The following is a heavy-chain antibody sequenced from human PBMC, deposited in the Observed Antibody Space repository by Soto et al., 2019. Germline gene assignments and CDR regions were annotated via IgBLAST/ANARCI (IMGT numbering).Heavy chain of an antibody. CDR3: ARDKITGLFDY. J-gene: IGHJ4*02. CDR1: GGSFSGYY. Sequence: QVQLQQWGAGLLKPSETLSLTCAVYGGSFSGYYWTWIRQPPGTGLEWIGEINHSGSTNYNPSLKXGVTISVDTSKNQFSLKLASVTAADTAVYDCARDKITGLFDYWGQGTLVTVSS. D-gene: IGHD2-8*02. V-gene: IGHV4-34*01. CDR2: INHSGST.